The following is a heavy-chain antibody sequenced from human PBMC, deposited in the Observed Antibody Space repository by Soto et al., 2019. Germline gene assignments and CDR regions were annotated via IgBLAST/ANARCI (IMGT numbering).Heavy chain of an antibody. V-gene: IGHV3-74*01. CDR3: ARSRDGYNFVGDC. CDR2: INIDGSST. CDR1: GFTLSSYW. J-gene: IGHJ4*02. Sequence: EVQLVESGGGLVQPGGCLRLSCAASGFTLSSYWMHWVRQAPGKGLVWISRINIDGSSTSYADSVKGRFTISRDNAKNTLYLQVNSLRAEDTAVYYCARSRDGYNFVGDCWGQGTLVTVSS. D-gene: IGHD5-12*01.